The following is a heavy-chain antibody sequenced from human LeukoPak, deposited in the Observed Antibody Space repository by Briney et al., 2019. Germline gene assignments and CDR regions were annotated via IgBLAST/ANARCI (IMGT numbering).Heavy chain of an antibody. Sequence: SETLSLTCTVSGGSISSSSYYWGWIRQHPGKGLEWIGSIYYSGSTYYNPSLKSRVTISVDTSKNQFSLKLSSVTAADTAVYYCARTQRRLGATYFDYWGQGTLVTVSS. CDR3: ARTQRRLGATYFDY. D-gene: IGHD3-16*01. CDR1: GGSISSSSYY. J-gene: IGHJ4*02. CDR2: IYYSGST. V-gene: IGHV4-39*07.